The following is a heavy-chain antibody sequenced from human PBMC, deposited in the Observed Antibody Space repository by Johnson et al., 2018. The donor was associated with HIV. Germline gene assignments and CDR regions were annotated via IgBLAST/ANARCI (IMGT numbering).Heavy chain of an antibody. CDR2: ISFSDSTI. D-gene: IGHD5-18*01. J-gene: IGHJ3*02. V-gene: IGHV3-11*01. CDR3: ARADTAMVRGAFDI. Sequence: VQLVESGGGLVKPGGSLRLSCVASGFIFSDYYMSWIRQAPGKGLEWVSYISFSDSTIYSADSVQGRFTISRDNAKNSLYLQMNSLRAEDTALYYCARADTAMVRGAFDIWGQGTMVTVSS. CDR1: GFIFSDYY.